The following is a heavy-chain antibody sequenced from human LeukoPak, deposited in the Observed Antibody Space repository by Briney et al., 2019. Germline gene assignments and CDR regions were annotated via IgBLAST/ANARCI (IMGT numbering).Heavy chain of an antibody. CDR2: ISGSGGST. V-gene: IGHV3-23*01. D-gene: IGHD3-9*01. CDR3: AKPSPGTGDILTGYLSY. CDR1: GFTFSSYA. Sequence: PGGSLRLSCAASGFTFSSYAMSWVRQARGRGLEWVSAISGSGGSTYYADSVKGRFTISRDNSKNTLYLQMNSLRAEDTAVYYCAKPSPGTGDILTGYLSYWGQGTLVTVSS. J-gene: IGHJ4*02.